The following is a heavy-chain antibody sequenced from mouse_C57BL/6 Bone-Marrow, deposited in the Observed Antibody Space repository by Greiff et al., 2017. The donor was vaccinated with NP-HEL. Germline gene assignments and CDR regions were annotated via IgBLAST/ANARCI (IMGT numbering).Heavy chain of an antibody. CDR1: GYTFTDYY. Sequence: VQLQQSGPVLVKPGASVKMSCKASGYTFTDYYMNWVKQSHGKSLEWIGVINPYNGGTSYNQKFKGKATLTVDKSSSTAYMELNSLTSEDSAVYYCAREGLRLGYFDYWGQGTTLTVSS. CDR2: INPYNGGT. CDR3: AREGLRLGYFDY. J-gene: IGHJ2*01. V-gene: IGHV1-19*01. D-gene: IGHD2-2*01.